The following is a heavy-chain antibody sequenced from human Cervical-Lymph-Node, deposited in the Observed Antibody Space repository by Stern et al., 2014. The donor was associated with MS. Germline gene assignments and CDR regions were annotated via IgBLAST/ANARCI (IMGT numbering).Heavy chain of an antibody. J-gene: IGHJ4*02. Sequence: QVQLVQSGPGLVKPSQTLSLTCTVSGGSISSGSYYWSWIRQPAGKGLEWIGRIYTSGSTNYNPPLKSRVTISVDTSKNQFSLKLSLVTAADTAVYYCASDSSGLGYFDYWGQGTLVTVSS. CDR2: IYTSGST. D-gene: IGHD3-22*01. CDR3: ASDSSGLGYFDY. CDR1: GGSISSGSYY. V-gene: IGHV4-61*02.